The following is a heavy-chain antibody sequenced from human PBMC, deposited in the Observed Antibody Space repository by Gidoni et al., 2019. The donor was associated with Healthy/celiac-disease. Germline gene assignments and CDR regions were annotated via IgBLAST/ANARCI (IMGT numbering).Heavy chain of an antibody. Sequence: EVQLVESGGGLVKPGGSLRLSCAASGFTFSSYSMNWVRQAPGKGLEWVSCISSSSSYIYYADSVKGRFTITRDNAKNSLYLQMNSLRAEDTAVYYCARRGPYCGGDCYPDAFDIWGQGTMVTVSS. CDR1: GFTFSSYS. D-gene: IGHD2-21*02. CDR3: ARRGPYCGGDCYPDAFDI. CDR2: ISSSSSYI. V-gene: IGHV3-21*01. J-gene: IGHJ3*02.